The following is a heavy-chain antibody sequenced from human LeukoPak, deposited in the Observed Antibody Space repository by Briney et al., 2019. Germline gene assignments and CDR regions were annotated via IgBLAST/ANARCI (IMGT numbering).Heavy chain of an antibody. Sequence: SQTLSLTCTVSGGSISSGSYYWSWIRQPAGKGLEWIGRIYTSGSTNYNPSLKSRVTISVDTSKNQFSLKLSSVTAADTAVYYCARDKTDYDILTDAGYLDYWGQGTLVTVSS. CDR2: IYTSGST. V-gene: IGHV4-61*02. J-gene: IGHJ4*02. CDR3: ARDKTDYDILTDAGYLDY. CDR1: GGSISSGSYY. D-gene: IGHD3-9*01.